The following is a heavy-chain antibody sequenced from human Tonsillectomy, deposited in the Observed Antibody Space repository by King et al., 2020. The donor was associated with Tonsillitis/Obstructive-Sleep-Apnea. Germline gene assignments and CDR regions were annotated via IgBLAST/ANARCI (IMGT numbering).Heavy chain of an antibody. CDR1: GFTFSSYW. CDR3: ARDPGWGAFDI. V-gene: IGHV3-7*04. Sequence: VQLVESGGGLVQPGGSLRLSCAPSGFTFSSYWMSWVRQAPGKGLEWVAHVNPDGSTKYCVYSVKGRFTISRDNGRNSLYLQLNSLRDEDTAVYYCARDPGWGAFDIWGQGTMVTVSS. D-gene: IGHD1-26*01. CDR2: VNPDGSTK. J-gene: IGHJ3*02.